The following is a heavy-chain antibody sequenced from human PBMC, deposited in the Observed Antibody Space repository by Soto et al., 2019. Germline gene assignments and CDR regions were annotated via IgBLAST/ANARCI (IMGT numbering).Heavy chain of an antibody. CDR2: INHTGGT. CDR1: GGSVNGYY. D-gene: IGHD3-3*01. V-gene: IGHV4-34*01. J-gene: IGHJ5*02. Sequence: SETLSLTCAVYGGSVNGYYWNWIRQPPGKGLEWIGEINHTGGTHYNPSLKSRVAMSVDTSKNQFSLRLSSVTAADTAIYYCATRITVFGLLIPPFDPWGQGILVTVSS. CDR3: ATRITVFGLLIPPFDP.